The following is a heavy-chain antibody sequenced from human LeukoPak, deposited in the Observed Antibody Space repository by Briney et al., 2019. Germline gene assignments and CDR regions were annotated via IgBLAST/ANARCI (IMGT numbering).Heavy chain of an antibody. D-gene: IGHD2-15*01. Sequence: ASVKVSCKASGYTFTSYGISWVRQAPGQGLEWIGWISAYNGNTNYAQKLQGRVTMTTDTSTSTAYMELRSLRSDDAAVYYCARAGYCSGGSCYNYWGQGTLVTVSS. V-gene: IGHV1-18*01. CDR2: ISAYNGNT. J-gene: IGHJ4*02. CDR3: ARAGYCSGGSCYNY. CDR1: GYTFTSYG.